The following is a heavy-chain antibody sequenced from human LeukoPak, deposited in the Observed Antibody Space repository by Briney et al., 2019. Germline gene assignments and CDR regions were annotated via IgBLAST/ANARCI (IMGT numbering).Heavy chain of an antibody. CDR3: ARDTALIRTPGGPDS. CDR1: GYTFATYV. J-gene: IGHJ5*02. D-gene: IGHD2-8*02. Sequence: ASVKDSCKTSGYTFATYVISWVRQAPRQGLEWVGWISAYNGDTRYAHHLQDRVSLTTDLSTGTAFMELRSLTSDDTALYYCARDTALIRTPGGPDSWGQGTLVTVSS. CDR2: ISAYNGDT. V-gene: IGHV1-18*01.